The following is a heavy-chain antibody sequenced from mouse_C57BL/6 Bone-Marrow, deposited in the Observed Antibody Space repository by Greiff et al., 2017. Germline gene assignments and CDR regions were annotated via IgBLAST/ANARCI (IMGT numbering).Heavy chain of an antibody. Sequence: VQVEQPGAELARPGASVKLSCKASGYTFTSYGISWVKQRTGQGLEWIGEIYPTSGDTYYNEKFKGKATLTVDKSSSTAYMELRSLTSEDSAVYFCARSNYYAMDYWGQGTSVTVSS. J-gene: IGHJ4*01. CDR2: IYPTSGDT. CDR3: ARSNYYAMDY. CDR1: GYTFTSYG. V-gene: IGHV1-81*01. D-gene: IGHD2-5*01.